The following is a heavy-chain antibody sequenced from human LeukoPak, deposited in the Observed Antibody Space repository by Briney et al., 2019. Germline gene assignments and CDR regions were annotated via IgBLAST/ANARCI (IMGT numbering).Heavy chain of an antibody. CDR1: GFTFSSYG. J-gene: IGHJ5*02. CDR2: IWYDGSIK. V-gene: IGHV3-33*06. D-gene: IGHD1-14*01. CDR3: AKDGNWNHGFDP. Sequence: QSGGSLRLSCAASGFTFSSYGMHWVRQAPGKGLEWVAVIWYDGSIKFYADSVKGRFTISRDNSKNTLYLQMNSLRAEDTALYYCAKDGNWNHGFDPWGQGTLVTVSS.